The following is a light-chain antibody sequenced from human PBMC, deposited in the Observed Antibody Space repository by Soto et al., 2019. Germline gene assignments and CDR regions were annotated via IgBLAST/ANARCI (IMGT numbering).Light chain of an antibody. CDR2: GAS. Sequence: EIVMTQSPATLSVSPGERATLSCRASQSVSSSLAWYQQKPGQAPRLLIFGASTRATGVPARFSGSGSGTEFTLTISSLQPDDFATYYCQQYNSYSYTFGQGTKLEIK. CDR3: QQYNSYSYT. V-gene: IGKV3D-15*01. J-gene: IGKJ2*01. CDR1: QSVSSS.